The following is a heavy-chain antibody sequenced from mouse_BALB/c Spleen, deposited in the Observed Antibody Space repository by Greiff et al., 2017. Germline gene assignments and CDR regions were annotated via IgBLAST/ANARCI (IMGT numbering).Heavy chain of an antibody. V-gene: IGHV1-5*01. CDR2: IYPGNSDT. D-gene: IGHD4-1*02. CDR3: TRAATVYYYAMDY. CDR1: GYTFTSYW. Sequence: EVQLQQSGTVLARPGASVKMSCKASGYTFTSYWMHWVKQRPGQGLEWIGAIYPGNSDTSYNQKFKGKAKLTAVTSTSTAYMELSSLTNEDSAVYYCTRAATVYYYAMDYWGQGTSVTVSS. J-gene: IGHJ4*01.